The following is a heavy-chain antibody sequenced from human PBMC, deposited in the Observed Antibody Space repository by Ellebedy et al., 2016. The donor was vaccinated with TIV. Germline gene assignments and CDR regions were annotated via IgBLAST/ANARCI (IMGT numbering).Heavy chain of an antibody. D-gene: IGHD3-10*01. CDR2: VYYSGET. V-gene: IGHV4-39*02. J-gene: IGHJ4*02. CDR1: GGSIFSTIHY. CDR3: ARDYYGSGSYQDH. Sequence: MPSETLSLTCTVPGGSIFSTIHYWGWIRQPPGTGLEWMGSVYYSGETYYQPSLKSRVTVSIDTSTNHFTLNLNSVTAADTAVYYCARDYYGSGSYQDHWGQGTLVTVSS.